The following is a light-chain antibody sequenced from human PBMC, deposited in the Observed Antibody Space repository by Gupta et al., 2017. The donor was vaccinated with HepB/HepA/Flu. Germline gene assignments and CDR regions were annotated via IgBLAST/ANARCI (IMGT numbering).Light chain of an antibody. CDR1: QSVSSN. Sequence: EIVMTQSPATLSVSPGERATLSCRASQSVSSNLAWYQQKPGQAPRLVIYDASARATGIPVRFSGSGSGTDFTLTISSPQSEDFAVYYCQHFNNWPLTFGGWTKVEIK. CDR3: QHFNNWPLT. CDR2: DAS. V-gene: IGKV3-15*01. J-gene: IGKJ4*01.